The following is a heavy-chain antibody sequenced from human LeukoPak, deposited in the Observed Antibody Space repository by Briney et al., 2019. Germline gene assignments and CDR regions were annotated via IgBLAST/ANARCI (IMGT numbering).Heavy chain of an antibody. CDR3: ARAVDSSGYQHKGFDP. CDR2: IYISGIT. D-gene: IGHD3-22*01. CDR1: GGSIGSGSYY. J-gene: IGHJ5*02. V-gene: IGHV4-61*02. Sequence: SETLSLTCTVSGGSIGSGSYYWSWIRQPAGKGLEWIGRIYISGITQYNSSLKSRVTISVDTSKNQFSLKLSSVTAADTAVYYCARAVDSSGYQHKGFDPWGQGTLVTVSS.